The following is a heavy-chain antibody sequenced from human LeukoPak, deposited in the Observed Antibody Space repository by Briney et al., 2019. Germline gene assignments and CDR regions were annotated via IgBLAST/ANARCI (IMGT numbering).Heavy chain of an antibody. V-gene: IGHV1-3*01. Sequence: ASVKVSCKASGYTFTSYAMHWVRQAPGQRLEWMGWINVGNGNTKYSQKFQGRVTITRDTSASTAYMELSSLRSEDTAVYYCARDNSGGWYGDYYFDYWGQGTLVTVSS. D-gene: IGHD6-19*01. CDR1: GYTFTSYA. CDR3: ARDNSGGWYGDYYFDY. J-gene: IGHJ4*02. CDR2: INVGNGNT.